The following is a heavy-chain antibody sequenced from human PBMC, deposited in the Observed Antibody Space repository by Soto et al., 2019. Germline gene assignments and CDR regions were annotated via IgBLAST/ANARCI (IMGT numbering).Heavy chain of an antibody. CDR2: ISGSGGST. CDR3: AKSVGNVGYSSGWYVV. J-gene: IGHJ4*02. D-gene: IGHD6-19*01. Sequence: EVQLLESGGGLVQPGGSLRLSCAASGFTFSSYAMSWVRQAPGKGLEWVSAISGSGGSTYYADSVKGRFTISRDNSKNTLELQSESLRAVDTDVYDCAKSVGNVGYSSGWYVVWGQGTLVTVSS. CDR1: GFTFSSYA. V-gene: IGHV3-23*01.